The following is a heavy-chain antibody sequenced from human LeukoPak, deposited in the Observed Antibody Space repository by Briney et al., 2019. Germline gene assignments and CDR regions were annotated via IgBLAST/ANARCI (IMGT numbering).Heavy chain of an antibody. D-gene: IGHD1-7*01. J-gene: IGHJ4*02. CDR3: AREDAWNYGLPFDY. CDR2: INHSGST. CDR1: GGSFSGYY. Sequence: TSSETLSLTCAVYGGSFSGYYWSWIRQPPGKGLEWIGEINHSGSTNYNPSLKSRVTISVDTSKNQFSLKLSSVTAADTAVYHCAREDAWNYGLPFDYWGQGTLVTVSS. V-gene: IGHV4-34*01.